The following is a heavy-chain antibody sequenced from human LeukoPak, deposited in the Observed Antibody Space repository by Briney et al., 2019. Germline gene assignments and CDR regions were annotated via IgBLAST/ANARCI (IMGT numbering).Heavy chain of an antibody. Sequence: GGSLRLSCAASGFTFSNYWMSWVRQAPGKGLEWVANIKQDGSEKYYVDSVKGRFTISRDNAKISLYLQMNSLRVEDTAVYYCARDKCSSSSCYTDFDYWGQGTLVTVSS. V-gene: IGHV3-7*01. D-gene: IGHD2-2*02. CDR2: IKQDGSEK. CDR3: ARDKCSSSSCYTDFDY. CDR1: GFTFSNYW. J-gene: IGHJ4*02.